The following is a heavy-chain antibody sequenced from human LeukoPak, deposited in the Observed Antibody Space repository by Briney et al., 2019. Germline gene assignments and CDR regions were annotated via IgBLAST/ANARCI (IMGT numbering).Heavy chain of an antibody. Sequence: PGGSLRLSCVASGFTFSSYWMSWVRQAPGKGLEYIGRIKSDTDGSTTSYAAPVKGRFTISMDDSKNTLKLQMNGVKIEDTALDDCTAYLRFWGQGTLVTVSS. J-gene: IGHJ1*01. D-gene: IGHD3-16*01. V-gene: IGHV3-15*01. CDR1: GFTFSSYW. CDR3: TAYLRF. CDR2: IKSDTDGSTT.